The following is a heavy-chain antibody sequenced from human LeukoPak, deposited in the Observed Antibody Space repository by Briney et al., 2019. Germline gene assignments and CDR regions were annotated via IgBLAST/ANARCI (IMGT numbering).Heavy chain of an antibody. Sequence: GGSLRLSCAASGFTFNSYAMTWVRQAPEKGLEWVSSIIDSGISTYYGDSVKGRFTISRDNSKNTLYPQMNSLRAEDTAVYYCAKGSRGSYDYWGQGTLVTVSS. J-gene: IGHJ4*02. CDR3: AKGSRGSYDY. CDR2: IIDSGIST. D-gene: IGHD1-26*01. V-gene: IGHV3-23*01. CDR1: GFTFNSYA.